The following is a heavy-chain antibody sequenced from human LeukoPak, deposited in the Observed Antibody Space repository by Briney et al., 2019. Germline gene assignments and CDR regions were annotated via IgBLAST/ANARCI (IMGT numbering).Heavy chain of an antibody. Sequence: SQTLSLTCAVSGGSISSGGYSWSWIRQPPGKGLEWIGYIYHSGSTNYNPSLKSRVTISVDTSKNQFSLKLSSVTAADTAVYYCARGRLATEGRVVVPAAKFGGYYYYGMDVWGKGTTVTVSS. J-gene: IGHJ6*04. CDR2: IYHSGST. V-gene: IGHV4-30-2*01. D-gene: IGHD2-2*01. CDR1: GGSISSGGYS. CDR3: ARGRLATEGRVVVPAAKFGGYYYYGMDV.